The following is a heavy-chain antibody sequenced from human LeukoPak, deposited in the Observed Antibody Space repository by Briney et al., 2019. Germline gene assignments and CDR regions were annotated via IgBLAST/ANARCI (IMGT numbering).Heavy chain of an antibody. CDR3: AKDRLRVVSGDY. CDR2: ISSSGSST. Sequence: GGSLRLSCAASGLTFSSYAMSWVRQAPGKGLEWVSAISSSGSSTYYADSVKGRFTISRDNSKNTLYLQMNSLRVEDTAVYYCAKDRLRVVSGDYWGQGTLVTVSS. D-gene: IGHD6-19*01. V-gene: IGHV3-23*01. CDR1: GLTFSSYA. J-gene: IGHJ4*02.